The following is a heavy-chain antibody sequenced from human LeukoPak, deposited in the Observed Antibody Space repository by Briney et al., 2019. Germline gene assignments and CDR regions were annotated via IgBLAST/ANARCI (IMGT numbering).Heavy chain of an antibody. J-gene: IGHJ4*02. D-gene: IGHD2-2*01. CDR3: ARGSSTSKESDY. CDR2: IIPIFGTA. CDR1: GGTFGSYA. V-gene: IGHV1-69*13. Sequence: GASVKVSCKASGGTFGSYAISWVRQAPGQGLEWMGGIIPIFGTANYAQKFQGRATITADESTSTAYMELSSLRSEDTAVYYCARGSSTSKESDYWGQGTLVTVSS.